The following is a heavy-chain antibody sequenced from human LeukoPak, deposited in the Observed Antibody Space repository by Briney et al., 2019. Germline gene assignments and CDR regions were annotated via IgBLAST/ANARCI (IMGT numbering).Heavy chain of an antibody. Sequence: PGGSLRLSCVASGFTFSTYSMNWVRQAPGKGLEWVSSISSGSTYIYYADSVKGRFTISRDTANKSLYLQMNSLRAEDTAVYYCVRREGSSSGVPFDYWGQGTLVTVSS. CDR2: ISSGSTYI. J-gene: IGHJ4*02. V-gene: IGHV3-21*01. D-gene: IGHD6-6*01. CDR1: GFTFSTYS. CDR3: VRREGSSSGVPFDY.